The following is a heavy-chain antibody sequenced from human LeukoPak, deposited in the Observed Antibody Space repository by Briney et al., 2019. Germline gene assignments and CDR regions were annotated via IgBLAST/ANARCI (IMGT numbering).Heavy chain of an antibody. CDR3: ARGGGYSGYDYGVGYDY. CDR2: MNPNSGNT. Sequence: GASVKVSCTASGYTFTSYDINWVRQATGQGLEWMGWMNPNSGNTGYAQKFQGRVTMTRNTSISTAYMELSSLRSEDTAVYYCARGGGYSGYDYGVGYDYWGQGTLVTVSS. CDR1: GYTFTSYD. J-gene: IGHJ4*02. V-gene: IGHV1-8*01. D-gene: IGHD5-12*01.